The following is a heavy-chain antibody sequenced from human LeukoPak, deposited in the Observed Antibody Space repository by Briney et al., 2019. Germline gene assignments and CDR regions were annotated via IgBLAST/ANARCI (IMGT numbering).Heavy chain of an antibody. CDR3: ARGPMRGWFDP. CDR2: IGHSGSS. V-gene: IGHV4-34*01. Sequence: KSGGSLRLSCAASGFTFSSYAMHWIRQPPGKGLEWIGEIGHSGSSNYKASLNSRVTISVDTSKNQFSLKLSSVTAADTAVYYCARGPMRGWFDPWGQGTLVTVSS. CDR1: GFTFSSYA. J-gene: IGHJ5*02.